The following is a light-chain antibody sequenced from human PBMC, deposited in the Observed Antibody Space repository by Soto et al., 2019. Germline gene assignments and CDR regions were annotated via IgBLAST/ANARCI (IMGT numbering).Light chain of an antibody. CDR1: QGISSW. CDR2: AAS. J-gene: IGKJ3*01. V-gene: IGKV1-12*01. Sequence: DIPMTQSPSSVSASVGDRVTITCRASQGISSWLAWYQQKPGKAPKLLIYAASSLICGGPSRFSGSLSGTDFTLTISRLQPEDFATYDCQQANSFRFHFGPGTKVDIK. CDR3: QQANSFRFH.